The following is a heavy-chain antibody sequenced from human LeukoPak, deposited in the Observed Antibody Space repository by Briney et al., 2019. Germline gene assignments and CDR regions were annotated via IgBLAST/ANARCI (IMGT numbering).Heavy chain of an antibody. Sequence: SETLSLTCNVSRGSISSGGHYWSWIRQRPGKGLEWMGYTYFTGSTYYNPSLQSRLIISADTSMTQFSLRLRSVTAADTAVYCCARVSFTYGPLDSWGPGILVTVSS. CDR2: TYFTGST. CDR1: RGSISSGGHY. J-gene: IGHJ4*02. CDR3: ARVSFTYGPLDS. V-gene: IGHV4-31*03. D-gene: IGHD4-17*01.